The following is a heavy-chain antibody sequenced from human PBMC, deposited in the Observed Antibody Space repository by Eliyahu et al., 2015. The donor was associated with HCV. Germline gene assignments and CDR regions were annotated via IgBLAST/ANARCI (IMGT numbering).Heavy chain of an antibody. CDR1: RFVFSNAW. Sequence: EVQLVESGXGLVXXGGSLXLXXAASRFVFSNAWMNWVRQAPGKGLEWVGRIKXKTDGGTADYAAPVRGRFTISRLDSKKMLFLQMNSLKTEDTAVYYCTTGLTTGTSFWGQGTLVAVSS. CDR3: TTGLTTGTSF. J-gene: IGHJ4*02. CDR2: IKXKTDGGTA. D-gene: IGHD4-17*01. V-gene: IGHV3-15*01.